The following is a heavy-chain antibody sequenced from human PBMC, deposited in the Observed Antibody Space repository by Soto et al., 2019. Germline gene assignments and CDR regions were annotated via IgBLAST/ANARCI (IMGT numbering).Heavy chain of an antibody. D-gene: IGHD3-16*01. J-gene: IGHJ5*02. CDR1: GGSISSYY. Sequence: SETLSLTCTVSGGSISSYYWSWIRQPPGKGLEWIGYIYYSGSTNYNPSLKSRVTISVDTSKNQFSLKLSSVTAADTAVYYCARDKGDYNWFDPWGQGTLVTVSS. V-gene: IGHV4-59*01. CDR2: IYYSGST. CDR3: ARDKGDYNWFDP.